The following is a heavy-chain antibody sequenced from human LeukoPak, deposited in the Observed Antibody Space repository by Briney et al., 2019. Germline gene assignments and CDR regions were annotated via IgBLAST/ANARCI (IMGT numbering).Heavy chain of an antibody. CDR2: INWNSDSI. CDR3: ARDSSGWYHWFDP. J-gene: IGHJ5*02. CDR1: GFTFSSYS. Sequence: PGGSLRLSCAASGFTFSSYSMNWVRQVPGKGLEWVSGINWNSDSIGYADSVKGRFTTSRDNAKNSLYLQMNSLRAEDTAVYYCARDSSGWYHWFDPWGQGTLVTVSS. D-gene: IGHD6-19*01. V-gene: IGHV3-9*01.